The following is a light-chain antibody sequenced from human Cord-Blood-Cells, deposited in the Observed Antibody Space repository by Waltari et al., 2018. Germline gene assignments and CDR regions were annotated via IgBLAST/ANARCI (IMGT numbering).Light chain of an antibody. CDR3: CSDAGSYTVV. V-gene: IGLV2-11*01. Sequence: QSALTQPRPVYGSPGRSVSISCTGTSSDVGGYNYVSWYQQHPVKAPKLMLYDVGNLPTGVPDCFSGSKSGSTASLAIAVLQAEDEANYYCCSDAGSYTVVFGGGTKLTVL. J-gene: IGLJ2*01. CDR1: SSDVGGYNY. CDR2: DVG.